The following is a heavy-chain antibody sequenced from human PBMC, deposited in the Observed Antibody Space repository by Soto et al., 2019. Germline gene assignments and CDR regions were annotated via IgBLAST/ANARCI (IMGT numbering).Heavy chain of an antibody. D-gene: IGHD5-18*01. CDR2: ISSSSSYI. Sequence: GGSPRLSCAACGFTFSSYSMNWVRQEPGKGLEWVSSISSSSSYIYYADSVKGRFTISRDNAKSSLYLQMNSPRAEDTAVYYCARRTGYSYGSHYYYYMDVWGKGTTVTVSS. CDR1: GFTFSSYS. CDR3: ARRTGYSYGSHYYYYMDV. J-gene: IGHJ6*03. V-gene: IGHV3-21*01.